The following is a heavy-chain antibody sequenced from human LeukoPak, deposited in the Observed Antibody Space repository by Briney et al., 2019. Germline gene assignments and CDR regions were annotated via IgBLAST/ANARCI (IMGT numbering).Heavy chain of an antibody. CDR2: IKQEGSEK. Sequence: PGGPFRLPCAAPGFTSSDAWRSWARQAPGKGREWVANIKQEGSEKYYVDSVKGRFTIFRDNAKNSLYLQMNSLRAEDTAVYYCARSGGFDYWGQGTLVTVSS. V-gene: IGHV3-7*01. D-gene: IGHD3-10*01. CDR3: ARSGGFDY. J-gene: IGHJ4*02. CDR1: GFTSSDAW.